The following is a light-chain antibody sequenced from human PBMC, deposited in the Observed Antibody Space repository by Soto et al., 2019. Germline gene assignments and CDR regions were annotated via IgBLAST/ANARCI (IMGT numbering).Light chain of an antibody. CDR1: QSVSSY. CDR2: DAS. Sequence: EIVLTQSPATLSLSPGERATLSCRASQSVSSYLAWYQQKPGQAPRLLIYDASNRATGIPARFSGSGSGTDFTLTISSLEPEDFAVHYCQQRSNWPPRITFGQGTRLEIK. CDR3: QQRSNWPPRIT. J-gene: IGKJ5*01. V-gene: IGKV3-11*01.